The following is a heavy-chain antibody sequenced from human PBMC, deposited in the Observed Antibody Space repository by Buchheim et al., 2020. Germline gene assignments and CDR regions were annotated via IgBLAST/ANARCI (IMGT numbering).Heavy chain of an antibody. CDR3: ARVRVGYDFWSGLGNWFDP. CDR2: IYYSGST. D-gene: IGHD3-3*01. V-gene: IGHV4-30-4*01. Sequence: QVQLQESGPGLVKPSQSLSLTCTVSGGSISSGDYYWSWIRQPPGKGLEWIGYIYYSGSTYYNPSLTSRVTISVDTSKNQFSLKLSSVTAADTAVYYCARVRVGYDFWSGLGNWFDPWGQGTL. CDR1: GGSISSGDYY. J-gene: IGHJ5*02.